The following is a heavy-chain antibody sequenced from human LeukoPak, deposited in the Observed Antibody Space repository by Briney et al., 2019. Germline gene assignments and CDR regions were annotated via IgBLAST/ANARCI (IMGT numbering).Heavy chain of an antibody. Sequence: SETLSLTCAVYGGSFSGYYWSWIRQPPGKGLECIGEINHSGSTNYNPSLKSRVTISVDTSKNQFSLKLSSVTAADTAVYYCARLGARVAAAGRFDYWGQGTLVTVSS. CDR3: ARLGARVAAAGRFDY. V-gene: IGHV4-34*01. CDR2: INHSGST. J-gene: IGHJ4*02. CDR1: GGSFSGYY. D-gene: IGHD6-13*01.